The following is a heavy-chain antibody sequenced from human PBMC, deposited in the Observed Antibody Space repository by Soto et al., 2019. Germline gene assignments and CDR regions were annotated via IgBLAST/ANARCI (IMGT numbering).Heavy chain of an antibody. Sequence: ASVKVSCKNPGNTFTRYNIHWGRPAPGQRLEWMGWINVGNGNTRYSQKFQGRLTLTRDTPGNTAYLELNSLISEDTAVYYCATPQDYDGCLDSWGQGTLVTVSS. CDR2: INVGNGNT. J-gene: IGHJ4*02. CDR1: GNTFTRYN. V-gene: IGHV1-3*01. D-gene: IGHD3-22*01. CDR3: ATPQDYDGCLDS.